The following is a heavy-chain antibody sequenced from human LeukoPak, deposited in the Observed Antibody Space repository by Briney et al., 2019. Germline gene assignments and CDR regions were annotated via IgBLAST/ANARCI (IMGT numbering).Heavy chain of an antibody. CDR2: INAGNGNT. Sequence: ASVKVSCKASGYTFTSYAMHWVRQAPGQRLEWMEWINAGNGNTKYSQKFQGRVTITRDTSASTAYMELSSLRSEDTAVYYCARVSSSGWYVWFDPWGQGTLVTVSS. D-gene: IGHD6-19*01. CDR1: GYTFTSYA. CDR3: ARVSSSGWYVWFDP. J-gene: IGHJ5*02. V-gene: IGHV1-3*01.